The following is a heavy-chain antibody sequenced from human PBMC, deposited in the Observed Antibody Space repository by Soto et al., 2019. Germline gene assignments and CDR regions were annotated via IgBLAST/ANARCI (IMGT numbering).Heavy chain of an antibody. D-gene: IGHD4-4*01. J-gene: IGHJ4*02. CDR1: GYSFTSYD. CDR2: MNPNSGDA. V-gene: IGHV1-8*01. CDR3: ARAPTTLGTNNY. Sequence: QVQLVQSGAEVKKPGASVKVSCKASGYSFTSYDINWVGQATGQGLEWKGWMNPNSGDAGYAQKFHGRVTITLITSMNTGCIELNILKTEDTAVYYCARAPTTLGTNNYWGQGTLVSVSS.